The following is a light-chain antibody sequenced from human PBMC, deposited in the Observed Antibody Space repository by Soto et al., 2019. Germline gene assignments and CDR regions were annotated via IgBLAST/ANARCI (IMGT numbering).Light chain of an antibody. CDR1: SSDVGSYNL. Sequence: QSALTQPASVSGSPGQSITISCTGTSSDVGSYNLVSWYQQHPGKAPKLMIYEGNKRPSGVSNRFSGSKSANTASLTISGLQTEDEADYYCCSYAATNTFVFGNGTKLTVL. V-gene: IGLV2-23*01. CDR3: CSYAATNTFV. CDR2: EGN. J-gene: IGLJ1*01.